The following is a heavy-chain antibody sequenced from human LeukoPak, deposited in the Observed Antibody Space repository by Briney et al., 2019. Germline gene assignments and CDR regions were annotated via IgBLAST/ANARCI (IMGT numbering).Heavy chain of an antibody. J-gene: IGHJ4*02. Sequence: PGDSLRLSCAASGFTFSSYSMNWVRQAPGKGLEWLSYISSSSGPIYYADSVKGRFTISRDNAKNSLYLQMNSLSDEDTAVYFCARDRSVQFFDYWGQGTLVTVSS. CDR3: ARDRSVQFFDY. V-gene: IGHV3-48*02. CDR1: GFTFSSYS. D-gene: IGHD5-24*01. CDR2: ISSSSGPI.